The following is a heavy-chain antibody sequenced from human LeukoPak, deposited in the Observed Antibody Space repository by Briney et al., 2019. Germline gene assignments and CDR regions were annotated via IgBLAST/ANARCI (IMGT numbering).Heavy chain of an antibody. V-gene: IGHV3-33*01. J-gene: IGHJ4*02. D-gene: IGHD2-21*01. Sequence: GGSLRLSCAASGFTFSSYGMHWVRQAPGKGLEWVAVIWYDGSNKYYADSVKGRFTISRDNSKNTLYLQMNSLRAEDTAVYYCARAYCGGDCFADYWGQGTLVTVSS. CDR1: GFTFSSYG. CDR2: IWYDGSNK. CDR3: ARAYCGGDCFADY.